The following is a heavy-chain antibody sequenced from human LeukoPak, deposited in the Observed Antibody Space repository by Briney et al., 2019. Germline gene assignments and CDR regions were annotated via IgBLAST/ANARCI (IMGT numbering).Heavy chain of an antibody. CDR2: VSGGGDIT. Sequence: GGSLRLSCAASGFSFSSYAMTWVRQAPGTGLEWVSSVSGGGDITRDADSVEGRFTISRDNSKNTLYLHMNSLRTDDTAVYYCAKAFSYGWGCFYAAFDCWGQEPLVTVSS. CDR3: AKAFSYGWGCFYAAFDC. V-gene: IGHV3-23*01. J-gene: IGHJ4*02. D-gene: IGHD3-10*01. CDR1: GFSFSSYA.